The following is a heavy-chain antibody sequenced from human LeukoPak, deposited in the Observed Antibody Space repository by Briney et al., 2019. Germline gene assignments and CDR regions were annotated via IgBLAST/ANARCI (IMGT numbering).Heavy chain of an antibody. CDR1: GGSISSYY. CDR2: IYYSGST. Sequence: SETLSLTCTVSGGSISSYYWSWIRQPPGKGLEWIGYIYYSGSTNYNPSLKGRVTISVDTSKNQFSLKLSSVTAADTAVYYCARDGRRVRGVIITGFSYWFDPWGQGTLVTVSS. CDR3: ARDGRRVRGVIITGFSYWFDP. D-gene: IGHD3-10*01. J-gene: IGHJ5*02. V-gene: IGHV4-59*12.